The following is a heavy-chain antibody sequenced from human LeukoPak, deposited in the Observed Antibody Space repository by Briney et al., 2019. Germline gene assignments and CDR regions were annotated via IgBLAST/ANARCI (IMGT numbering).Heavy chain of an antibody. D-gene: IGHD2-15*01. Sequence: GGSLRLSCAASGFTFSSYAMSWVRQAPGKGLEWVSAISGSGGSTYYADSVKGRFTISRDNSKNTLYLQMNSLRAEDTAVYYCAKDSCSGGSCYSSVPDAFDIWGQGTMVTVSS. J-gene: IGHJ3*02. CDR2: ISGSGGST. CDR3: AKDSCSGGSCYSSVPDAFDI. CDR1: GFTFSSYA. V-gene: IGHV3-23*01.